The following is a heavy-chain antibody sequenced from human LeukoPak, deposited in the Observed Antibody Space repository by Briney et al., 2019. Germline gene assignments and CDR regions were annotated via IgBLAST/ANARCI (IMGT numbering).Heavy chain of an antibody. J-gene: IGHJ4*02. CDR1: GFNFDDYT. D-gene: IGHD3-10*01. V-gene: IGHV3-9*01. Sequence: PGRSLRLSCAASGFNFDDYTMHWVRQPPGKGLEWVSGISWNSDFIVYGDSVEGRFTISRDNAKNSLYLQMNSLRAEDTALYYCAKSHGAGRYYLLEYWGQGTLLTVSS. CDR3: AKSHGAGRYYLLEY. CDR2: ISWNSDFI.